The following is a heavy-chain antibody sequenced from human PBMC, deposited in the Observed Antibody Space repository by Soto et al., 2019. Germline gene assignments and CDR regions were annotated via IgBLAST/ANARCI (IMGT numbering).Heavy chain of an antibody. Sequence: SETLSLTCAVSGGSISSGGYSWSWIRQPPGKGLEWIGYIYYSGSTYYNPSLKSRLTISVDTSKNQFSLKLSSVTAADTAVYYCARSVFPWGQGTLVTAPQ. V-gene: IGHV4-31*11. CDR2: IYYSGST. CDR1: GGSISSGGYS. CDR3: ARSVFP. J-gene: IGHJ5*02.